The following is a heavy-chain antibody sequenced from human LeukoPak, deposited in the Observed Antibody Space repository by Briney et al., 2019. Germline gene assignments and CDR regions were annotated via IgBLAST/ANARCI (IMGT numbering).Heavy chain of an antibody. V-gene: IGHV4-59*01. CDR3: ARGRLGIWYYLDY. CDR2: IYYSGST. D-gene: IGHD7-27*01. Sequence: PSETLSLTCTVSGGSISSYYWSWIRQPPGKGLEWIGYIYYSGSTNYNPSLKSRVTISVDTSKNQFSLKLSSVTAADTAVYYCARGRLGIWYYLDYWGQGTLVTVSS. CDR1: GGSISSYY. J-gene: IGHJ4*02.